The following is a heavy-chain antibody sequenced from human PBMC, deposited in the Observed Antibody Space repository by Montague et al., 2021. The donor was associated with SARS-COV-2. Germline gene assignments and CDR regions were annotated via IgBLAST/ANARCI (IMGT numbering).Heavy chain of an antibody. CDR2: IYYSGST. V-gene: IGHV4-59*01. D-gene: IGHD2-8*01. CDR3: ARETEGSNDSPVVDY. Sequence: SETLSLTCTVSGGSISSYYWSWIRQPPGKGLEWIGYIYYSGSTNYNPSLKSRVTISVDTSKNQFSLKLGSVTAADTAVYYCARETEGSNDSPVVDYWGQGTLVTVSS. J-gene: IGHJ4*02. CDR1: GGSISSYY.